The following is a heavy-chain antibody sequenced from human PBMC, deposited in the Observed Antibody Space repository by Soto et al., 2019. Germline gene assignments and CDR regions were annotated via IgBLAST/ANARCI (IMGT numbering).Heavy chain of an antibody. Sequence: EVQLVESGGGLVQPGGSLRLSCAASGFTFSSYWMHWVRQAPGKGLVWVSRINSDGSSTSYADSVKGRFTISRDNAKNTLYLQMNSLRAEDTPVYYCARAGGWLRYAFDIWGQGTMVTVSS. D-gene: IGHD5-12*01. CDR3: ARAGGWLRYAFDI. J-gene: IGHJ3*02. CDR1: GFTFSSYW. V-gene: IGHV3-74*01. CDR2: INSDGSST.